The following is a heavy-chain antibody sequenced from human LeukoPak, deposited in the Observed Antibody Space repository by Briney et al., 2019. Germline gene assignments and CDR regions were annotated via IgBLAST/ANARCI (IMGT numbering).Heavy chain of an antibody. D-gene: IGHD1-1*01. CDR2: IYTSGNT. Sequence: PSETLSLTCTVSGGSISSSSYYWGWIRQPAGKGLEWIGRIYTSGNTNYKPSLKSRLTISVDKSKNHLSLKLTSLTAADTAFYYCAGGPSGTAFDDWGHGTLVTVSS. J-gene: IGHJ4*03. V-gene: IGHV4-61*02. CDR3: AGGPSGTAFDD. CDR1: GGSISSSSYY.